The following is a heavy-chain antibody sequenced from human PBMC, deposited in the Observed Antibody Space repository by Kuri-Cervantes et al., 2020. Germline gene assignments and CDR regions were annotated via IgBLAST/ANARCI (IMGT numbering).Heavy chain of an antibody. V-gene: IGHV3-53*01. Sequence: GGSLRLSCAASGFTFSSYAMSWVRQAPGKGLEWVSVIYSGGSTYYADSVKGRFTISSDKSKNTLYLQMNSLRAEDTAVYYCARGSIFGVLVYYFDYWGQGTQVTVSS. CDR2: IYSGGST. CDR1: GFTFSSYA. CDR3: ARGSIFGVLVYYFDY. J-gene: IGHJ4*02. D-gene: IGHD3-3*01.